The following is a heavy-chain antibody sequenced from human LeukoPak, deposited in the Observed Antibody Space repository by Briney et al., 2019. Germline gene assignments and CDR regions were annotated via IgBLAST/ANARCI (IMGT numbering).Heavy chain of an antibody. D-gene: IGHD3-22*01. V-gene: IGHV4-39*07. J-gene: IGHJ3*02. Sequence: SETLSLTCTVSGGSISTSNYYWGWLRQSPGKGLEWIGNIFYSGSTYHSPSLKSRVTISLDTSRNQFSLKLTSVTAADTAVYYCAKSSGYGLVDIWGQGTMVTVSS. CDR3: AKSSGYGLVDI. CDR1: GGSISTSNYY. CDR2: IFYSGST.